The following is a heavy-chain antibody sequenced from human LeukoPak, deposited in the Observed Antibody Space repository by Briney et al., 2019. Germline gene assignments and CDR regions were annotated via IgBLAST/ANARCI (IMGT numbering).Heavy chain of an antibody. CDR3: ARGQVVRDY. J-gene: IGHJ4*02. D-gene: IGHD2-15*01. CDR2: IIHGGST. Sequence: PSETLSLTCAVYGGSFSGYYWSWIRQPPGKGLEWIGEIIHGGSTNYNPSLKSRVTISVDTSKNQFSLKLSSVTAADTAVYYCARGQVVRDYWGQGTLVTVSS. CDR1: GGSFSGYY. V-gene: IGHV4-34*01.